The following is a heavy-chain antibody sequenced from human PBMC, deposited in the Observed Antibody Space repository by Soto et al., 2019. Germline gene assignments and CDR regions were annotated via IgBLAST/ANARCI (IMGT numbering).Heavy chain of an antibody. V-gene: IGHV3-15*07. CDR2: VKTKAQGETT. D-gene: IGHD2-15*01. J-gene: IGHJ6*02. CDR3: TTGSVEGV. CDR1: DFTFIDSW. Sequence: EVQLVESGGDLVKPGGSLTLSCAASDFTFIDSWMNWVRQAPGKGLEWVGRVKTKAQGETTDYAAPVKGRFTISRDDSTYTLYLHMRRLIADDTAVYYCTTGSVEGVWGQGTTVTVSS.